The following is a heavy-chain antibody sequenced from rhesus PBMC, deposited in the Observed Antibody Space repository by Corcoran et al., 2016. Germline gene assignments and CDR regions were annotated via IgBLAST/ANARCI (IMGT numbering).Heavy chain of an antibody. J-gene: IGHJ4*01. CDR3: AKGVRQLENLYY. D-gene: IGHD6-25*01. CDR2: VDPEDGEA. V-gene: IGHV1-111*02. CDR1: GYTFTDYY. Sequence: EVQLVQSGAEVKKPGASVKISCKASGYTFTDYYLHWVRQAPGKGLEWMGRVDPEDGEAIHEQKFQDRVTITADTSTDTAYMELSSLRSEDTAVYYCAKGVRQLENLYYWGQGVLVTVSS.